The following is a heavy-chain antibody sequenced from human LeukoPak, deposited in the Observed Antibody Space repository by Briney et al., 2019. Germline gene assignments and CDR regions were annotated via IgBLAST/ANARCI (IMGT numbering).Heavy chain of an antibody. V-gene: IGHV3-33*01. CDR3: AREPYIPRSYGMDV. CDR2: IWYDGSNK. Sequence: PGRSLRLSCAASGFTFSSYGMHWVRQAPGKGLEWVAVIWYDGSNKYCADSVKGRFTISRDNSKNTLYLQMNSLRAEDTAVYYCAREPYIPRSYGMDVWGQGTTVTVSS. CDR1: GFTFSSYG. D-gene: IGHD2-2*02. J-gene: IGHJ6*02.